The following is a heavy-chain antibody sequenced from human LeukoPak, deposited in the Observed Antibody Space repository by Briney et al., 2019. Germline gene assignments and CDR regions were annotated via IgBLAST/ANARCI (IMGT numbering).Heavy chain of an antibody. J-gene: IGHJ4*02. CDR2: ITQSGSS. D-gene: IGHD5-18*01. CDR3: ARLGTAMVTSIDY. CDR1: GGSFSGYY. Sequence: SETLSLTCAVYGGSFSGYYWSWIRQPPGKGLEWIGEITQSGSSNYNPSLKSRVTISVDTSKNQFSLNLTFVTAADSAVYYCARLGTAMVTSIDYWGQGNLVTVSS. V-gene: IGHV4-34*01.